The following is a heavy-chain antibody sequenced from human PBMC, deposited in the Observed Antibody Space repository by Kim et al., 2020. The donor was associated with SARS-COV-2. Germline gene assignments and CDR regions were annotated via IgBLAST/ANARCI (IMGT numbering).Heavy chain of an antibody. V-gene: IGHV3-15*01. CDR3: TTALRGSRTLPFDY. D-gene: IGHD5-12*01. J-gene: IGHJ4*02. Sequence: YAAPVKGRFTISRYDSKNTLYLQMNSLKPEDTAVYYCTTALRGSRTLPFDYCGQGTLVTVSS.